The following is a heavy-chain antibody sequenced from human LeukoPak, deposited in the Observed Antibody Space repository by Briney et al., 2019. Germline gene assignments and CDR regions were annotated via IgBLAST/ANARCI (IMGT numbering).Heavy chain of an antibody. CDR2: ISWNSGSI. J-gene: IGHJ3*02. D-gene: IGHD1-1*01. Sequence: GGSLRLSCAASGFTFDDYAMHWVRQAPGKGLEWVSGISWNSGSIGYADSVKGRFTISRDNAKNSLYLQMNSLRAEDTALYYCAKDLIGGTTAYASDIWGQGTMVTVSS. CDR3: AKDLIGGTTAYASDI. CDR1: GFTFDDYA. V-gene: IGHV3-9*01.